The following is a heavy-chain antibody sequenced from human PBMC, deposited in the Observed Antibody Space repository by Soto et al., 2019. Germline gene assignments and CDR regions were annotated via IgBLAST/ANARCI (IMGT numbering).Heavy chain of an antibody. Sequence: GGSLRLSCAASGLTFSDYAMHWVRQAPGKGLEWVAVVSHDGRNTHYADSVKGRFTISRDSSKNTVSLEITSLRAEDTAVYYCAKGGRQWLVTSDFNYWGQGALVTVSS. D-gene: IGHD6-19*01. CDR3: AKGGRQWLVTSDFNY. CDR2: VSHDGRNT. V-gene: IGHV3-30*18. J-gene: IGHJ4*02. CDR1: GLTFSDYA.